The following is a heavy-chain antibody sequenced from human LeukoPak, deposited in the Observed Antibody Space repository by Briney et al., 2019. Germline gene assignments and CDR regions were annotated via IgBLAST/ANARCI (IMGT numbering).Heavy chain of an antibody. J-gene: IGHJ4*02. CDR3: AGEYYYDSSGWY. CDR2: ISYDGSNK. D-gene: IGHD3-22*01. V-gene: IGHV3-30-3*01. Sequence: PGGSLRLSCAASGFTFSSYAMHWVRQAPGKGLEWVAVISYDGSNKYYADSVKGRFTISRDNSKNTLYLHMNSLRAEDTAVYYCAGEYYYDSSGWYWGQGTLVTVSS. CDR1: GFTFSSYA.